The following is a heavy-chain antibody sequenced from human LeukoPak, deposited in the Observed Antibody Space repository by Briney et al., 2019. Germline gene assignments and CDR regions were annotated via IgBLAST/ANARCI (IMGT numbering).Heavy chain of an antibody. CDR1: GFTFSGYG. J-gene: IGHJ4*02. Sequence: AGTLSLSCAASGFTFSGYGRNWVRQAPGKGLEGVVVIWYDGSNKYYADSVKGRFTISRDSSKNTLYLQMNSLRAEDTAVYYCARDWGEYYYDSRGLYYWGQGTLVTVSS. D-gene: IGHD3-22*01. CDR3: ARDWGEYYYDSRGLYY. V-gene: IGHV3-33*01. CDR2: IWYDGSNK.